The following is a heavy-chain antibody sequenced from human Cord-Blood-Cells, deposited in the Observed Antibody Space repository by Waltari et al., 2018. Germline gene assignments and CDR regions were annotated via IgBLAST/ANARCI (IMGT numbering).Heavy chain of an antibody. Sequence: EVQLVESGGGLVQPGGSLRLSCAASGFTFSDHYMYWVRQAPGKGLEWVGRTRNKANSYTTEYAASVKGRFTISRDDSKNSLYLQMNSLKTEDTAVYYCASSSFSGSYWDYWGQGTLVTVSS. V-gene: IGHV3-72*01. J-gene: IGHJ4*02. CDR2: TRNKANSYTT. CDR3: ASSSFSGSYWDY. D-gene: IGHD1-26*01. CDR1: GFTFSDHY.